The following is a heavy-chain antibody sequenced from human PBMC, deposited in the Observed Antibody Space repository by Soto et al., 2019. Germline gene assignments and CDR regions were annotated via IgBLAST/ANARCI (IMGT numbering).Heavy chain of an antibody. CDR2: INAGNGNT. V-gene: IGHV1-3*01. CDR3: AIDSYGGNPHAFYGMDV. J-gene: IGHJ6*02. D-gene: IGHD2-15*01. Sequence: GASVKVSCKASGYTFTSYAMHWVRQAPGQRLEWMGWINAGNGNTKYSQKFQGRVTITRDTSASTAYMELSSLRSEDTAVYYCAIDSYGGNPHAFYGMDVWGQGTTVTVS. CDR1: GYTFTSYA.